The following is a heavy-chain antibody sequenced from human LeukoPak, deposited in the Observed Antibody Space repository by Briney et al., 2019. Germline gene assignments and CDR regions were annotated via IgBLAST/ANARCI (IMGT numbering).Heavy chain of an antibody. CDR2: IIPIFGTA. J-gene: IGHJ5*02. Sequence: ASVKVSCKASVGTFSSYVISWVRQAPGQGLEWMGGIIPIFGTANYAQKFQGRVTITADKSTSTAYMELSSLRSEDTAVYYCARDRANIVVVVAATRNGFDPWGQGTLVTVSS. CDR1: VGTFSSYV. CDR3: ARDRANIVVVVAATRNGFDP. V-gene: IGHV1-69*06. D-gene: IGHD2-15*01.